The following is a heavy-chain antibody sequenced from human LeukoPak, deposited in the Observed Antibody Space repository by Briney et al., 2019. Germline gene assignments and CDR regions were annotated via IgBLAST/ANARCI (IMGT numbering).Heavy chain of an antibody. J-gene: IGHJ4*02. CDR1: GFTFGNFW. Sequence: GGSLRLSCAGSGFTFGNFWMNWVRQAPGKGLEWVANIKQDGSEKYYVDSVKGRFTISRDNAKNSLYLQMNSLRAEDTAVYYCAIGDNFDYWGQGTLVTVCS. CDR2: IKQDGSEK. V-gene: IGHV3-7*01. CDR3: AIGDNFDY.